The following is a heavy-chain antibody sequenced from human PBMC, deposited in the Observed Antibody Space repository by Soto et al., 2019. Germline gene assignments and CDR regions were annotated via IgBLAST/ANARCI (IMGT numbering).Heavy chain of an antibody. CDR2: IIPILGIA. D-gene: IGHD2-15*01. CDR1: GGTFSSYT. CDR3: ASLYCSGGSCYPDY. V-gene: IGHV1-69*02. Sequence: QVQLVQSGAEVKKPGSSVKVSCKASGGTFSSYTISWVRQAPGQGLEWMGRIIPILGIANYAQKFQGRVRITADKSTSPAYMELSSLGSEDTAVYYCASLYCSGGSCYPDYWGQGTLVTVSS. J-gene: IGHJ4*02.